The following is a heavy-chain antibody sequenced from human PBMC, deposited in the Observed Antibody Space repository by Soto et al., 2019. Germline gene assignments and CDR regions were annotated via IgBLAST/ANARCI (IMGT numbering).Heavy chain of an antibody. Sequence: QLQLQESGPGLVKPSETLSLTCTVSGGSISSSSYYWGWIRQPPGKGLEWIGSIYYSGSTYYNLCLKSRVTISVDTSKNQFSLKLSSGTAADTAVYYCARLSTDSSSWYLDYWGQGTLVTVSS. CDR3: ARLSTDSSSWYLDY. V-gene: IGHV4-39*01. CDR2: IYYSGST. J-gene: IGHJ4*02. D-gene: IGHD6-13*01. CDR1: GGSISSSSYY.